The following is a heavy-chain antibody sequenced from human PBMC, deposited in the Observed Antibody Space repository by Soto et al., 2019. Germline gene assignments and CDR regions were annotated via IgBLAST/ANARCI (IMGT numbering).Heavy chain of an antibody. Sequence: ASVKVSCKASGYTFTSYAMHWVRQAPGQRLEWMGWINAGNGNTKYSQKFQGRVTITRDTSASTAYMELSSLRSEDTAVYYCASITGPVRYFDPYYFDYWGQGTLVTAPQ. CDR2: INAGNGNT. CDR3: ASITGPVRYFDPYYFDY. V-gene: IGHV1-3*01. J-gene: IGHJ4*02. CDR1: GYTFTSYA. D-gene: IGHD3-9*01.